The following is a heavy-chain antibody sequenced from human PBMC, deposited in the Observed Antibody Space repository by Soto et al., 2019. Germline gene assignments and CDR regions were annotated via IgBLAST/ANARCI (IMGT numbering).Heavy chain of an antibody. J-gene: IGHJ5*02. CDR1: GYTFTIYD. D-gene: IGHD6-6*01. V-gene: IGHV1-8*01. CDR2: MNPNSGNT. Sequence: GASLKVSCKASGYTFTIYDINWVRQATGQGLEWMGWMNPNSGNTDHAQKFQGRVTMTRNTSISTAYMELSSLRSEDTAVYYCARGSTIAARRGFDRWGQGTPVTVSS. CDR3: ARGSTIAARRGFDR.